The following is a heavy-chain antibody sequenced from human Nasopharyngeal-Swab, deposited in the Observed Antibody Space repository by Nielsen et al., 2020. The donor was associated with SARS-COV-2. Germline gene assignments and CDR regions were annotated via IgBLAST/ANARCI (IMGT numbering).Heavy chain of an antibody. D-gene: IGHD3-22*01. V-gene: IGHV3-30-3*01. CDR1: GFTFSRYT. CDR3: ASTPLDSSGYYYAFLY. Sequence: GGSLRLSCAASGFTFSRYTMHWVRQAPGKGLEWVAVISYDGSNKYYADSVKGRFTISRDISKNTLYLQMNSLRAEDTAVFYCASTPLDSSGYYYAFLYWGRGTLVTVSS. CDR2: ISYDGSNK. J-gene: IGHJ4*02.